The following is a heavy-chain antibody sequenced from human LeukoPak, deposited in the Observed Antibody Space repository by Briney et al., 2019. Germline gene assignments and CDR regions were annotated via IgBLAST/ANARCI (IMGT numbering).Heavy chain of an antibody. D-gene: IGHD4-23*01. V-gene: IGHV1-69*04. J-gene: IGHJ4*02. CDR3: ARDSYGGPLRYFDY. Sequence: SVKVSCKASGGTFSSYTISWVRQAPGQGLEWMGRIIPILGIANYAQKFQGRVTITADKSTSTAYKELSSLRSEDTAVYYCARDSYGGPLRYFDYWGQGTLVTVS. CDR1: GGTFSSYT. CDR2: IIPILGIA.